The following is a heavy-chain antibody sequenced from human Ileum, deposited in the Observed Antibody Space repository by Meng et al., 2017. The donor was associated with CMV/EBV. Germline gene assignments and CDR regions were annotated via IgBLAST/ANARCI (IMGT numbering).Heavy chain of an antibody. CDR1: GGSMSSTC. Sequence: QVQPPESGPGLVKPSETLSLTCAVSGGSMSSTCWSWIRQPPGKGLEWIGYVCYNGITDYNPSLKSRITISGDTSKNQFSLQVTSVTAADTAMYYCALRGLAAGTLQQWGQGTLVTVSS. D-gene: IGHD6-13*01. CDR3: ALRGLAAGTLQQ. J-gene: IGHJ1*01. V-gene: IGHV4-59*01. CDR2: VCYNGIT.